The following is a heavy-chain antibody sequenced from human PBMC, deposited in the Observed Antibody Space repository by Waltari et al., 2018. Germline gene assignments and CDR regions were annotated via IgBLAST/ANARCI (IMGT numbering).Heavy chain of an antibody. V-gene: IGHV1-69*09. CDR3: ARAPNYYDSSGYYYGMDV. CDR2: RIPILGIA. J-gene: IGHJ6*02. CDR1: GGTFSSYA. Sequence: QVQLVQSGAEVKKPGSSVKVSCKASGGTFSSYAISWVRQAPGQGLEWMGRRIPILGIANDAQKFQGRVTITADKSTSTAYMELSSLRSEDTAVYYCARAPNYYDSSGYYYGMDVWGQGTTVTVSS. D-gene: IGHD3-22*01.